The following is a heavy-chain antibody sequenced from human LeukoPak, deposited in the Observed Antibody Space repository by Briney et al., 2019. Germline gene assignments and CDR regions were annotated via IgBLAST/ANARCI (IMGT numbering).Heavy chain of an antibody. CDR2: IKQDGSEK. V-gene: IGHV3-7*05. CDR3: ARGWELDP. CDR1: GVTFSNYW. D-gene: IGHD1-26*01. J-gene: IGHJ5*02. Sequence: GGSLRLSCVASGVTFSNYWMSWVRQAPEKGLEWVANIKQDGSEKYYVDSVKGRFTISRDNAKNSLYLQMNSLRVEDTAVYYCARGWELDPWGQGTLVTVSS.